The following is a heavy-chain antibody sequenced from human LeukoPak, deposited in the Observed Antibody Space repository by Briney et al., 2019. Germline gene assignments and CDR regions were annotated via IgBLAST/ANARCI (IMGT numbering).Heavy chain of an antibody. CDR3: AKADSGIVGATTIYFDY. Sequence: GGSLRLSCAASGFTFISYGMSWVRQSPGKGLEWVSSTSASGGTTYFADSVKGRFTIPKDISKNTLYLQMNSLRAEDTAINYCAKADSGIVGATTIYFDYWGQGTLVTVSS. D-gene: IGHD1-26*01. J-gene: IGHJ4*02. V-gene: IGHV3-23*01. CDR1: GFTFISYG. CDR2: TSASGGTT.